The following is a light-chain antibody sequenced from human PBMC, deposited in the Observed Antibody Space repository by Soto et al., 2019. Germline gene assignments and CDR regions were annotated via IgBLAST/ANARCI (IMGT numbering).Light chain of an antibody. CDR3: QQYHRYSA. V-gene: IGKV1-5*01. CDR1: QSISSW. J-gene: IGKJ4*01. Sequence: QMTQSPSTLSASVGDRITITFRASQSISSWLAWYQQKPGKAPKLLIYDASTLESGVPSRFSGSGSGTEFTLTISSLQPDDFATYYCQQYHRYSAFGGGTKVDNK. CDR2: DAS.